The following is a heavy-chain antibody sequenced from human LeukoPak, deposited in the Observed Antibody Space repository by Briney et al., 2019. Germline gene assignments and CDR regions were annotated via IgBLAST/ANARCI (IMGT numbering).Heavy chain of an antibody. D-gene: IGHD6-13*01. V-gene: IGHV4-39*01. J-gene: IGHJ4*02. CDR1: GGSITITSSY. CDR3: ATSSSWFRFDY. CDR2: IYYVGNT. Sequence: SETLSLTCTVSGGSITITSSYCGWIRQPPGKGLEWIGSIYYVGNTYYSPSLQSRVTMSINTSKNQFSLNLSSVTAADTAMYYCATSSSWFRFDYWGQGTLVTVSS.